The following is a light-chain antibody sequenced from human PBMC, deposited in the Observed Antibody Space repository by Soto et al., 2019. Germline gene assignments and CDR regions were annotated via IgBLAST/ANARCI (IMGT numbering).Light chain of an antibody. V-gene: IGLV2-14*03. Sequence: QSALTQPRSVSGSPGQSVTISCTGASGDIGGYNYVSWYQHHPGKAPKLIIFDVTDRPSGVSNRFSGSKSGNTASLTISGLQAEDEAEYYCSSYTNINTRACVFGTGTKLTVL. CDR1: SGDIGGYNY. CDR3: SSYTNINTRACV. J-gene: IGLJ1*01. CDR2: DVT.